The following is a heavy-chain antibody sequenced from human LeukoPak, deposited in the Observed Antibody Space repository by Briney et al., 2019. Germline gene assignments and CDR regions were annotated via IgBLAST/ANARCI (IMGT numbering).Heavy chain of an antibody. D-gene: IGHD6-13*01. Sequence: GGSLRLSCAASGLTLTTYSMNWVRQAPGKGLEWVSYISSSSTTIFYADSVKGRFTISRDNAKNSLFLQMNSLRDEDTAVYYCAREDSVVSGRAAVGTKAFDIWGQGTMVTVST. V-gene: IGHV3-48*02. CDR3: AREDSVVSGRAAVGTKAFDI. CDR2: ISSSSTTI. CDR1: GLTLTTYS. J-gene: IGHJ3*02.